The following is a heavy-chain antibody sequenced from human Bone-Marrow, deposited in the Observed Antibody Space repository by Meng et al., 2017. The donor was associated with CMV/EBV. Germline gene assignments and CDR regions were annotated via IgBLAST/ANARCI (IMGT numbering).Heavy chain of an antibody. J-gene: IGHJ6*02. V-gene: IGHV1-69*05. D-gene: IGHD2-2*01. CDR3: ARVKQPLILVGPHGMDV. Sequence: SVKVSCKASAGTFSSYAISWVRQDPGQGLEWMGGFIPIFGTANYAQKFQGRVTITTDESTSTAYMELSSLRSEDTAVYYCARVKQPLILVGPHGMDVWGQGTTVTVSS. CDR2: FIPIFGTA. CDR1: AGTFSSYA.